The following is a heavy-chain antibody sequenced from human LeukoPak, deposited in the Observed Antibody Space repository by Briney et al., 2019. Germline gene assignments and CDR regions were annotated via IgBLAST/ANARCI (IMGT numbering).Heavy chain of an antibody. D-gene: IGHD5-24*01. V-gene: IGHV3-7*01. CDR2: IKEDGSEK. Sequence: GGSLRLSCAASGFTFTVYYMSWMRQAPGKGLERVANIKEDGSEKYYVDSVKGRFTISRDNAKNSLYLQMSSLRDDDTAVYYCTRDRGWRQFDYWGQGTLVTVSS. CDR1: GFTFTVYY. CDR3: TRDRGWRQFDY. J-gene: IGHJ4*02.